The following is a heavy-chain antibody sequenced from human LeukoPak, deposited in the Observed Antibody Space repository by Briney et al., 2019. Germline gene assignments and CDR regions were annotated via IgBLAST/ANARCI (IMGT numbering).Heavy chain of an antibody. Sequence: SQTLSLTCTVSGGSISSGGYYWSWIRQHPGKGPEWIGYIYYSGSTYYNPSLKSRVTISVDTSKNQFSLKLSSVTAADTAVYYCARVDYDSSGYVDYWGQGTLVTVSS. D-gene: IGHD3-22*01. V-gene: IGHV4-31*03. CDR3: ARVDYDSSGYVDY. CDR1: GGSISSGGYY. CDR2: IYYSGST. J-gene: IGHJ4*02.